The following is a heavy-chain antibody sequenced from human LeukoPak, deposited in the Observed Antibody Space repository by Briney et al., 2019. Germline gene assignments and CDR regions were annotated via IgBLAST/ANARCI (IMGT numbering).Heavy chain of an antibody. Sequence: ASVKVSCKASGYTFTGYYIFWVRQAPGQELKWMGRINPNSGGTQYAQEFQGRVTMTRDTSISTAYMELSRLRSDYTAVYYCARGYCSGGGCYSVENWFDPWGQGTLVTVSS. V-gene: IGHV1-2*06. CDR3: ARGYCSGGGCYSVENWFDP. CDR1: GYTFTGYY. CDR2: INPNSGGT. D-gene: IGHD2-15*01. J-gene: IGHJ5*02.